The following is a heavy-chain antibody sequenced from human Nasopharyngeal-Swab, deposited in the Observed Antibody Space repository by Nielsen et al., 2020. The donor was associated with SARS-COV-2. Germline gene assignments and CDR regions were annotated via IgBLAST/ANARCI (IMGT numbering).Heavy chain of an antibody. J-gene: IGHJ4*02. Sequence: SETLSLTCTVSGGSISSYYWSWIRQPPGKGLEWIGYIYYSGSTNYNPSLKSRVTISVDTSKNQFSLKLSSVTAADTAVYYCARGGNSGWMWDWGQGALVTVTS. CDR2: IYYSGST. CDR3: ARGGNSGWMWD. V-gene: IGHV4-59*08. CDR1: GGSISSYY. D-gene: IGHD6-19*01.